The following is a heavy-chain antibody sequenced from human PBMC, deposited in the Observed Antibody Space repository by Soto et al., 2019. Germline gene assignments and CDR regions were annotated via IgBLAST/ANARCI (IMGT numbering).Heavy chain of an antibody. CDR2: IYYSGST. D-gene: IGHD6-6*01. CDR3: ARGELGSSSSCEPY. Sequence: PSETLSLTCTVSGGSISSGSYYWSWIRQPPGKGLEWIGYIYYSGSTNYNPSLKSRVTISVDTSKNQFSLKLSSVTAADTAVYYCARGELGSSSSCEPYWGQGTLVTVSS. V-gene: IGHV4-61*01. CDR1: GGSISSGSYY. J-gene: IGHJ4*02.